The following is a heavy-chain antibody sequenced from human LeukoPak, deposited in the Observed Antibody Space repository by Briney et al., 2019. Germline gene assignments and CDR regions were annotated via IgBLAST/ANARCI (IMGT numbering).Heavy chain of an antibody. CDR1: GGSISSYY. J-gene: IGHJ4*02. V-gene: IGHV4-59*01. CDR2: IYYSGST. D-gene: IGHD3-10*01. Sequence: PSETLSLTCTVSGGSISSYYWSWIRQPPGKGLEWIGYIYYSGSTNYNPSLKSRVTISVDTSKNQFSLKLSSVTAADTAVYYCARDGLWFGESYPDYWGQGTLVTVSS. CDR3: ARDGLWFGESYPDY.